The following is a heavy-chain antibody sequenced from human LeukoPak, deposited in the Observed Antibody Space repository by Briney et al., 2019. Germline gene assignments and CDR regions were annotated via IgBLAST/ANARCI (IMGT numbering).Heavy chain of an antibody. CDR1: GGSISNYF. D-gene: IGHD1-26*01. CDR3: ARRGANSGSYSHFDL. J-gene: IGHJ2*01. Sequence: PSETLSLTCTVSGGSISNYFWNWIRQPPGKGLEWIGSIYYSGSTNYNPSLKSRVTISLDTSKNKFSLKLRSVTAADTAVYYCARRGANSGSYSHFDLWGRGTLVTVS. CDR2: IYYSGST. V-gene: IGHV4-59*01.